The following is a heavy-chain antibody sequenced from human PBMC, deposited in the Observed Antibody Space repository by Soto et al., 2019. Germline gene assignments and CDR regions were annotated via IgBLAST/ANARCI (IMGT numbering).Heavy chain of an antibody. CDR2: ITARGDTT. J-gene: IGHJ4*02. CDR1: GFAFKNYA. D-gene: IGHD3-22*01. Sequence: DVQLLESGGNLVQPGGSLRVSCTASGFAFKNYAMAWVRQAPGQGLEWVSAITARGDTTYYADSVRGRFTISRDNSRKTLFLHMDSLRAGDTALYYCVRGIYPSSAGGPFDSWGQGALVTVSS. CDR3: VRGIYPSSAGGPFDS. V-gene: IGHV3-23*01.